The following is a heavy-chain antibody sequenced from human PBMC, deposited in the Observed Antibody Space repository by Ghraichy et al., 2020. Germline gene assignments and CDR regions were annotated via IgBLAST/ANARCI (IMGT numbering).Heavy chain of an antibody. CDR1: GFTFSSYA. CDR2: ISGSGGST. D-gene: IGHD6-19*01. J-gene: IGHJ6*02. CDR3: AKDRYASHSSGWYRWGYYYYGMDV. Sequence: GGSLRLSCAASGFTFSSYAMSWVRQAPGKGLEWVSAISGSGGSTYYADSVKGRFTISRDNSKNTLYLQMNSLRAEDTALYYCAKDRYASHSSGWYRWGYYYYGMDVWGQGTTVTVSS. V-gene: IGHV3-23*01.